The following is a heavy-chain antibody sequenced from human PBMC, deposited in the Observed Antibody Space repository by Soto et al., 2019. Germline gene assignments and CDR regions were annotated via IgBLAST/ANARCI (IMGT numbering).Heavy chain of an antibody. CDR2: INHSGST. D-gene: IGHD3-22*01. CDR1: GGSFSGYY. Sequence: PSETLSLTCAVYGGSFSGYYWSWIRQPPGKGLEWNGEINHSGSTNYNPSLKSRVTISVDTSKNQFSLKLSSVTAADTAVYYCARVSRYYYDSSGYYYFDYWGQGTLVTVSS. CDR3: ARVSRYYYDSSGYYYFDY. J-gene: IGHJ4*02. V-gene: IGHV4-34*01.